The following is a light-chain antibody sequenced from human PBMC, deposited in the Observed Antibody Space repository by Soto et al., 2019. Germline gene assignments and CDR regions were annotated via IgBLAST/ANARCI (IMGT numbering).Light chain of an antibody. CDR3: QQYHSAPQS. CDR1: QSVLYSPNNKNY. CDR2: WAS. Sequence: DIVMTQSPDSLAVSLGGRATINCKSSQSVLYSPNNKNYLAWYQQKPGQPPKLLIYWASTRESGVPDRFSGSGSGTDFTLTISSLQAEDVAFYYCQQYHSAPQSFGQGTKVEIK. V-gene: IGKV4-1*01. J-gene: IGKJ1*01.